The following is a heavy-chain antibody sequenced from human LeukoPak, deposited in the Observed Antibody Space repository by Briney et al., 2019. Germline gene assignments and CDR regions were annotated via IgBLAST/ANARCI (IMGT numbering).Heavy chain of an antibody. CDR2: ISWNSGSI. CDR1: GFTFDDYA. V-gene: IGHV3-9*01. CDR3: AKAARSGSYRGGAFDI. D-gene: IGHD1-26*01. Sequence: GGSLRLSCAASGFTFDDYAMHWVRQAPGKGLEWVSGISWNSGSIGYADSVKGRFTISRDNAKNSLYLQMNSLRAEDRALYYCAKAARSGSYRGGAFDIWGQGTMVTVSS. J-gene: IGHJ3*02.